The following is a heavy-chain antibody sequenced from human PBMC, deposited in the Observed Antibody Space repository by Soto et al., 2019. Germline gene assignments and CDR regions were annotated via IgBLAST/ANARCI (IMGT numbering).Heavy chain of an antibody. CDR1: GGTFSSYT. CDR3: ARGEDFNCFDP. D-gene: IGHD3-10*01. J-gene: IGHJ5*02. CDR2: IIPILGIA. V-gene: IGHV1-69*02. Sequence: QVQLVQSGAEVKKPGSSVKVSCKASGGTFSSYTISWVRQAPGQGLEWMGRIIPILGIANYAQKFQGRVTITADKSTSTAYMELSSLRSEDTAVYYCARGEDFNCFDPWGQGTLVTVSS.